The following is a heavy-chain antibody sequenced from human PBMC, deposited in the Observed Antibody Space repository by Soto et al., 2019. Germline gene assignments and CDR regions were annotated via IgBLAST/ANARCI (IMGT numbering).Heavy chain of an antibody. CDR3: ARVEAVAGLYNYHGLDV. CDR1: GGTFSNYA. CDR2: IVPIFGTT. D-gene: IGHD6-19*01. V-gene: IGHV1-69*12. J-gene: IGHJ6*02. Sequence: QVQLVQSGAEVKKPGSSVKVSCKVSGGTFSNYAIDWVRLAPGHGLEWMGGIVPIFGTTYYTQKFQGRATINADDSTTTAYLEMSSLSSEDTAIYYCARVEAVAGLYNYHGLDVWGQGTAVTVSS.